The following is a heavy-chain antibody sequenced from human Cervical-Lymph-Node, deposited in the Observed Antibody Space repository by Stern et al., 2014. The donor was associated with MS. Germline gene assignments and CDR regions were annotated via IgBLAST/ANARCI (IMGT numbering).Heavy chain of an antibody. CDR1: GYTFTSYD. J-gene: IGHJ4*02. Sequence: QLVQSGAEVKKPGASVKVSCKASGYTFTSYDINWVRQATGQGLEWMGWMHPNSGNTSYAQQFQGRVTMTRNTSISTAYMELSSLRSEDTAVYYCARGGVRYFDWLLPDFDYWGQGTLVTVSS. D-gene: IGHD3-9*01. CDR3: ARGGVRYFDWLLPDFDY. CDR2: MHPNSGNT. V-gene: IGHV1-8*01.